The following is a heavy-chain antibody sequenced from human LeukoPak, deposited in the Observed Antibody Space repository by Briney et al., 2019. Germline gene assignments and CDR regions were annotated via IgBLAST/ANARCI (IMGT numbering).Heavy chain of an antibody. J-gene: IGHJ6*03. D-gene: IGHD4-23*01. CDR1: GYSFTSYW. CDR3: ARLGGKKYYYMDV. Sequence: GESLKIPCKGSGYSFTSYWIGWVRQMPGKGLEWMGIIYSGDSDTRYSPSFQGQVSISADKSISTAYLQWSSLKASDTAMYYCARLGGKKYYYMDVWGKGTTVTVSS. CDR2: IYSGDSDT. V-gene: IGHV5-51*01.